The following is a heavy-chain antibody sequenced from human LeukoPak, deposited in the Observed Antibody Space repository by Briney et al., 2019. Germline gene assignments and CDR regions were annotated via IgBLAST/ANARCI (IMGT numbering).Heavy chain of an antibody. D-gene: IGHD6-19*01. CDR3: ARDPPGLEVAGYDY. CDR1: GFNFSTYW. V-gene: IGHV3-7*01. J-gene: IGHJ4*02. Sequence: PGGSLRLSCAVSGFNFSTYWMSWVRQAPGKGLEWVANMNQDGSEKYYVDSLKGRFTISRDNAENSLYLQMNSLRAEDTAVYYCARDPPGLEVAGYDYWGQGTLVTVSS. CDR2: MNQDGSEK.